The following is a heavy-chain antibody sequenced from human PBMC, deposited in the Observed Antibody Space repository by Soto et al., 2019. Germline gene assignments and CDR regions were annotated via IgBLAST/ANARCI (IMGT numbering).Heavy chain of an antibody. J-gene: IGHJ3*02. CDR1: GFTFSSYA. V-gene: IGHV3-23*01. Sequence: GGSLRLSCAASGFTFSSYAMSWVRQAPGKGLEWVSAISGSGGSTYYAASVKGRFTISRDNSKNTLYLQMNSLRAEDTAVYYCAKVTSLGYCSGGSCATGAFDIWGQGTMVTVSS. CDR3: AKVTSLGYCSGGSCATGAFDI. CDR2: ISGSGGST. D-gene: IGHD2-15*01.